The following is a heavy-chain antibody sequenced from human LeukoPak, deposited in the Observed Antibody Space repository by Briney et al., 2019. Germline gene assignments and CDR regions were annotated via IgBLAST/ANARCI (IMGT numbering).Heavy chain of an antibody. Sequence: PGRSLRLSCAASGFTFSSYAMHWVRQAPGKGLEWVGVISYDGSNKYYADSVKGRFTISRDKSRNTLYLQMNSLRAEDTAVYYCARGGTSLGVWFDPWGQGTLVTVSS. CDR1: GFTFSSYA. CDR3: ARGGTSLGVWFDP. V-gene: IGHV3-30*04. D-gene: IGHD3-10*01. J-gene: IGHJ5*02. CDR2: ISYDGSNK.